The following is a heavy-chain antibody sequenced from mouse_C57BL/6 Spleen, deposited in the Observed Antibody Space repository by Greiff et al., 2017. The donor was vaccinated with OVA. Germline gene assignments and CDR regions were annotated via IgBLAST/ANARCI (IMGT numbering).Heavy chain of an antibody. CDR1: GYTFTDYY. CDR2: INPNNGGT. CDR3: ARRGTGTFDY. V-gene: IGHV1-26*01. D-gene: IGHD4-1*01. J-gene: IGHJ2*01. Sequence: EVQLQQSGPELVKPGASVKISCKASGYTFTDYYMNWVKQSHGKSLEWIGYINPNNGGTSYNQKFKGKATLTVDKSSSTAYMELRSLTSEDSAVYYCARRGTGTFDYWGQGTTLTVSS.